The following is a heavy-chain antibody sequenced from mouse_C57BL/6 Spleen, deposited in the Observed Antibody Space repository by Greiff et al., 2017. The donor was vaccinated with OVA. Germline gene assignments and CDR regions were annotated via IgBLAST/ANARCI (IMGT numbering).Heavy chain of an antibody. J-gene: IGHJ3*01. CDR3: ARDTTVVDGAWFAY. Sequence: QVQLQQPGAELVKPGASVKLSCKASGYTFTSYWMHWVKQRPGQGLEWIGMIHPNSGSTNYNEKFKSKATLTVDKSSSTAYMQLSSLTSEDSAVYYCARDTTVVDGAWFAYWGQGTLVTVSA. V-gene: IGHV1-64*01. CDR1: GYTFTSYW. D-gene: IGHD1-1*01. CDR2: IHPNSGST.